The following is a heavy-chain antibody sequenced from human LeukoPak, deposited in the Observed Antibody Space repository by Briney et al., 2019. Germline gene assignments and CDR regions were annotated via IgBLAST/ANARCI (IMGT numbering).Heavy chain of an antibody. Sequence: PGGSLRLSCAASGFTFSSYWMSWVRQAPGKGLEWVANIKQDGSEKYYVDSVKGRFTISRDNAKNSLYLQMNSLRAEDTAVYYCARADYYDSSGYYDWGQGTLVTVSS. D-gene: IGHD3-22*01. V-gene: IGHV3-7*01. CDR3: ARADYYDSSGYYD. CDR1: GFTFSSYW. CDR2: IKQDGSEK. J-gene: IGHJ4*02.